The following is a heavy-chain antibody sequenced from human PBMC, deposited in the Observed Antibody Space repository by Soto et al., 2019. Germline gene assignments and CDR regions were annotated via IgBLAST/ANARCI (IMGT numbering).Heavy chain of an antibody. V-gene: IGHV3-23*01. Sequence: PGGSLRLPCAASGFTFSSYAMSWVRQTPEKGLEWVSGITASGGGAYYAGPAKGRFTISRDNSENTLYLQMNSLRVEDTAVYYCAKDFDRDYFDNWGQGTLVTVSS. CDR2: ITASGGGA. CDR3: AKDFDRDYFDN. D-gene: IGHD3-9*01. CDR1: GFTFSSYA. J-gene: IGHJ4*02.